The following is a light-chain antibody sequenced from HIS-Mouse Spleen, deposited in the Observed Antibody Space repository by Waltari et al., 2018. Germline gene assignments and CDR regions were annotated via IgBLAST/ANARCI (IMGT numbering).Light chain of an antibody. J-gene: IGLJ3*02. CDR1: SSDVGGYNY. CDR3: SSYAGSNNL. V-gene: IGLV2-8*01. CDR2: EVS. Sequence: QSALTQPPSASASPGQSVTISCTATSSDVGGYNYVSWYQQHPGKPPKLMIYEVSKRPSGVPDGFSGSKSGNTASLTVSGLQAEDEADYYCSSYAGSNNLFGGGTKLTVL.